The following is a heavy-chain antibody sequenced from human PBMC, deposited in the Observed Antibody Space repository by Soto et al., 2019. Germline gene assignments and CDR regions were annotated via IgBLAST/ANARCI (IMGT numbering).Heavy chain of an antibody. J-gene: IGHJ3*02. CDR3: ARDRPGIKTYEAFDI. CDR1: GYTFTSYD. Sequence: GASVKVSCKASGYTFTSYDINWWRQATGQGPEWMGWMSPNTGTIVYAQKFQGRVTMTRNTSTSTAYMTLSSLRSEDTAVYYCARDRPGIKTYEAFDIWGQGTTVTVSS. CDR2: MSPNTGTI. V-gene: IGHV1-8*01. D-gene: IGHD1-20*01.